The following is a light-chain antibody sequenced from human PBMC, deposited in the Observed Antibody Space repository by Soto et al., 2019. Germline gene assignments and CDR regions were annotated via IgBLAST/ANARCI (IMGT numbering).Light chain of an antibody. CDR1: QSVSSSY. J-gene: IGKJ1*01. CDR3: QQYGSSPGGT. V-gene: IGKV3-20*01. CDR2: GAS. Sequence: EIVLTQSPGTLSLSPGERATLSCRASQSVSSSYLAWYQQKPGQAPRLLIYGASSRATGSPDRFSGSGSGTDFTLTISRLEHEDVVVYYCQQYGSSPGGTFGQGTKVEIK.